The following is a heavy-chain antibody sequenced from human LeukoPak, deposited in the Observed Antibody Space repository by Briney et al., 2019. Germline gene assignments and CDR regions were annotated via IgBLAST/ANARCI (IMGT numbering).Heavy chain of an antibody. V-gene: IGHV4-39*01. J-gene: IGHJ4*02. D-gene: IGHD3-10*01. Sequence: SETLSLTCTVSGGSISSSSYYWGWIRQPPGKGLEWIESIYYSGSTYYNPSPKSRVTISVDTSKNQFSLKLSSVTAADTAVYYCAKRRTYYYGSGSYPFDYWGQGTLVTVSS. CDR2: IYYSGST. CDR3: AKRRTYYYGSGSYPFDY. CDR1: GGSISSSSYY.